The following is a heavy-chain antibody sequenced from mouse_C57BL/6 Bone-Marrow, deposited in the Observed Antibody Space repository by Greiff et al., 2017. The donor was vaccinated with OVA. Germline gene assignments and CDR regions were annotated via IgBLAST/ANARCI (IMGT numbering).Heavy chain of an antibody. Sequence: EVKLMESGGDLVKPGGSLKLSCAASGFTFSSYGMSWVRQTPDKRLEWVATISSGGSYTYYPDSVKGRFTISRDNAKNTLYLQMSSLKSEDTAMYYCARHPDSSGPFDYWGQGTTLTVSS. CDR2: ISSGGSYT. CDR1: GFTFSSYG. J-gene: IGHJ2*01. D-gene: IGHD3-2*02. V-gene: IGHV5-6*01. CDR3: ARHPDSSGPFDY.